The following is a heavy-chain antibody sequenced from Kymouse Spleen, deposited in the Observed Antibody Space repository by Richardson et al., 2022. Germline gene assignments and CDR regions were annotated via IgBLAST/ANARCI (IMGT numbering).Heavy chain of an antibody. V-gene: IGHV3-30*18. D-gene: IGHD2-2*02. J-gene: IGHJ6*02. CDR2: ISYDGSNK. CDR1: GFTFSSYG. Sequence: QVQLVESGGGVVQPGRSLRLSCAASGFTFSSYGMHWVRQAPGKGLEWVAVISYDGSNKYYADSVKGRFTISRDNSKNTLYLQMNSLRAEDTAVYYCAKARYCSSTSCFYYYYGMDVWGQGTTVTVSS. CDR3: AKARYCSSTSCFYYYYGMDV.